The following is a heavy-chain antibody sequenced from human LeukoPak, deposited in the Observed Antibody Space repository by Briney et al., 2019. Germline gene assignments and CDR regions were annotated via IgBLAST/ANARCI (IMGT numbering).Heavy chain of an antibody. J-gene: IGHJ4*02. CDR3: ATGYDSSGYSPTG. CDR1: GFTFSSYA. Sequence: GGSLRLSCAASGFTFSSYAMSWVRQAPGKGLEWVSAISGSGGSTYYADSVKGRFTISRDNSKNTLYLQMNSLRAEDTDVYYCATGYDSSGYSPTGWGQGTLVTVSS. CDR2: ISGSGGST. V-gene: IGHV3-23*01. D-gene: IGHD3-22*01.